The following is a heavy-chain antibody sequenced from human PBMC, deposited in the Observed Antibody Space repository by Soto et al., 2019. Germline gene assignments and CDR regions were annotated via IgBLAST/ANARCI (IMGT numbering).Heavy chain of an antibody. J-gene: IGHJ3*02. D-gene: IGHD1-26*01. V-gene: IGHV3-13*01. CDR2: IGTAGDT. CDR3: ARAGSGSYRDAFDI. Sequence: PGGSLRLSCAASGFTFSSYDMHWVRQATGKGLEWVSAIGTAGDTYYPGSVKGRFTISRENAKNSLYLQMNSLRAGDTAVYYCARAGSGSYRDAFDIWGQGTMVTVSS. CDR1: GFTFSSYD.